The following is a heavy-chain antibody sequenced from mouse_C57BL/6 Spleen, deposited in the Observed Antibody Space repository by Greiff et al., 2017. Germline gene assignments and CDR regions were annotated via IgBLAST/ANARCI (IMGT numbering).Heavy chain of an antibody. CDR3: ARGTNFAWFAY. CDR1: GYSITSCYY. CDR2: ISYDGSN. V-gene: IGHV3-6*01. J-gene: IGHJ3*01. Sequence: EVQLQESGPGLVKPSQSLSLTCSVTGYSITSCYYWNWIRQFPGNKLEWMGYISYDGSNNYNPSLKNRISITRDTSKNQFFLKLNSVTTEDTATYYCARGTNFAWFAYWGQGTLVTVSA.